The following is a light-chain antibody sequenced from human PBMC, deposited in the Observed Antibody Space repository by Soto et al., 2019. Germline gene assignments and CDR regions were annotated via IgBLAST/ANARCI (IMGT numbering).Light chain of an antibody. Sequence: EIVMTQSPATLSVSPGERATLSCRATQSVSSNLAWYQQKPGQAPRLLIYGASTRATGISARFSGSGSGTEFTLTISRLQSEDFAVYYCQQYNNWPQTFGQGTKVEI. V-gene: IGKV3-15*01. CDR2: GAS. CDR3: QQYNNWPQT. J-gene: IGKJ1*01. CDR1: QSVSSN.